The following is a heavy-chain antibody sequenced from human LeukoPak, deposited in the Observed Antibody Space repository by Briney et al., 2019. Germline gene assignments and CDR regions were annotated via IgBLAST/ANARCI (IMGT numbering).Heavy chain of an antibody. Sequence: PSETLSLTCTVSGGSISSSSYYWGWIRQHPGKDLEWIGYIYYTGSTYYNPSLKSRVAMSLDTSKNQFSLKLSSVTAADTAVYYCARAARGYLYYFDYWGQGTLVTVSS. V-gene: IGHV4-31*03. D-gene: IGHD3-22*01. CDR2: IYYTGST. CDR3: ARAARGYLYYFDY. CDR1: GGSISSSSYY. J-gene: IGHJ4*02.